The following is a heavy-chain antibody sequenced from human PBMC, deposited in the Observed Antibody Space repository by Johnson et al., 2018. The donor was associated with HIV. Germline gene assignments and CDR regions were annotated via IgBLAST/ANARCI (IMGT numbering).Heavy chain of an antibody. CDR2: IWYDGSNK. Sequence: QVQLVESGGGVVQPGRSLRLSCAASGLIFSSYAMHWVRQAPGKGLEWVAVIWYDGSNKYYADSVKGRFTISRDNSKNTLYLQMNSLRAEDTAVYYCAREGTTAPAAFDIWGQGTMVTVSP. CDR1: GLIFSSYA. J-gene: IGHJ3*02. D-gene: IGHD4-17*01. CDR3: AREGTTAPAAFDI. V-gene: IGHV3-33*08.